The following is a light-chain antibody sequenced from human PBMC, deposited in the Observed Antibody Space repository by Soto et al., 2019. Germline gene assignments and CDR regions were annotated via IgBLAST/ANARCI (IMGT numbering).Light chain of an antibody. Sequence: DIQMTQSPSSLSASVGDRVTITCRASQFISNWLAWYQQKPETAPKSLIFGASTLQSGVPSRFSGSGFGTYFTLTINGLQPEDFATYFCQQYNSYPLTFSGGTKVEI. J-gene: IGKJ4*01. CDR2: GAS. CDR1: QFISNW. V-gene: IGKV1D-16*01. CDR3: QQYNSYPLT.